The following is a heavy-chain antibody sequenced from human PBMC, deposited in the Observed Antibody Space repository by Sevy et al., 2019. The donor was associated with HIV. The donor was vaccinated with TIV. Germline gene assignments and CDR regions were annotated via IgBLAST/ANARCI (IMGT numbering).Heavy chain of an antibody. Sequence: GGSLRLSCAASGFTFDTYWMQWVRQAPGKGLEWVANIRQDGGEIYYSDSVKGRFTISRDNAKDSLFLQMTNLKGEDAGSCYCARRFFDVWGQGVLVTVSS. CDR1: GFTFDTYW. V-gene: IGHV3-7*01. J-gene: IGHJ4*02. D-gene: IGHD3-16*01. CDR3: ARRFFDV. CDR2: IRQDGGEI.